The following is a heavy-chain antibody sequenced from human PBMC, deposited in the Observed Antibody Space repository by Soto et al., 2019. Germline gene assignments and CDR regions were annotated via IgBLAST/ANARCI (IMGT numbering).Heavy chain of an antibody. CDR3: ARGRYGDY. CDR1: GYAFTTYG. V-gene: IGHV1-18*01. D-gene: IGHD1-1*01. J-gene: IGHJ4*02. CDR2: ISAHNGNT. Sequence: QVHLVQSGAEVKKPGASVKVSCKGSGYAFTTYGITWVRQAPGQGLEWMGWISAHNGNTNYAQKLQGRVTVTRDTSTSTAYMELRILRSDDTAVYYCARGRYGDYWGQVALVTVSS.